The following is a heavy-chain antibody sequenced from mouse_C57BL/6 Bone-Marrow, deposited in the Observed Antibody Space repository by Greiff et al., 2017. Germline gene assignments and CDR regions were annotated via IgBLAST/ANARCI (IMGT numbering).Heavy chain of an antibody. Sequence: QVQLKQPGAELVMPGASVKLSCKASGYTFTSYWMHWVKQRPGQGLEWIGEIDPSDSYTNYNQKFKGKSTLTVDKSSSTAYMQLSSLTSEDSAVYYRARERGYAMDYWGQGTSVTVSS. CDR2: IDPSDSYT. J-gene: IGHJ4*01. V-gene: IGHV1-69*01. CDR3: ARERGYAMDY. CDR1: GYTFTSYW.